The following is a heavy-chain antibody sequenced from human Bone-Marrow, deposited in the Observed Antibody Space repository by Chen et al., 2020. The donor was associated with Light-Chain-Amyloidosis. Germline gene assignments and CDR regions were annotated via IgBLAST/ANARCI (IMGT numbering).Heavy chain of an antibody. Sequence: EVQLLESGGGLVQPGESLRLSCEASGFTFNSYGMTWVRQAPGKGLEGVSAISGSGGTTFYADSVKGRFTISRDNSKNTLYLQMTSLRVEDTATYYCANRGNDYWGQGTLVTVSS. CDR2: ISGSGGTT. J-gene: IGHJ4*02. V-gene: IGHV3-23*01. CDR3: ANRGNDY. CDR1: GFTFNSYG.